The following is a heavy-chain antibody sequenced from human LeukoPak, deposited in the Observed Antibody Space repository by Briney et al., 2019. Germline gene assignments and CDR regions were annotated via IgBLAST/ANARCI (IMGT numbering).Heavy chain of an antibody. CDR3: ARGTTPWYYFDY. Sequence: GGSLRLSCAASGFAFSNFAMSWVRQAPGKGLEWVSVIYSGGSTYYADSVKGRFTISRDNSKNTLYLQMNSLRAEDTAVYYCARGTTPWYYFDYWGQGTLVTVSS. CDR2: IYSGGST. V-gene: IGHV3-53*01. CDR1: GFAFSNFA. J-gene: IGHJ4*02. D-gene: IGHD1-1*01.